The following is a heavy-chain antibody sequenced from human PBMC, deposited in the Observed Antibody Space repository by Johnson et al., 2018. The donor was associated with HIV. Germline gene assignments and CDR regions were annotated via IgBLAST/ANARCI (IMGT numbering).Heavy chain of an antibody. CDR3: ARVRRSGWFDNDAFD. CDR2: ISYDGSNK. J-gene: IGHJ3*02. V-gene: IGHV3-30-3*01. Sequence: QVQLVESGGGVVQPGESLRLSCAASGFTFSSYAMHWVRQAPGKGLEWVAVISYDGSNKYYADSVKGRFTISRDNSKNTLYLLMSSLRADDTAVYYCARVRRSGWFDNDAFD. D-gene: IGHD6-19*01. CDR1: GFTFSSYA.